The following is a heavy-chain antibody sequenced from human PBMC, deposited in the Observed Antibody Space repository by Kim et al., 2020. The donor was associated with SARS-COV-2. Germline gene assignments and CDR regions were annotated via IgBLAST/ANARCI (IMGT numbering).Heavy chain of an antibody. V-gene: IGHV1-18*01. Sequence: NTNYAQKFQDRVTMTTDTSTSTAYMELRSLRSNDTAVYYCARSTAVTESDNWGQGTLVIVSS. J-gene: IGHJ4*02. D-gene: IGHD6-19*01. CDR3: ARSTAVTESDN. CDR2: NT.